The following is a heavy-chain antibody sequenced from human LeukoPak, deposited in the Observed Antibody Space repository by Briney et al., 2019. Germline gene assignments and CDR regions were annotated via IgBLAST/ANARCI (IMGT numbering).Heavy chain of an antibody. D-gene: IGHD3-10*01. CDR1: GFTFSNYG. CDR2: TSFDGSSK. J-gene: IGHJ4*02. CDR3: AKDRGFAFASGSSELEY. Sequence: GGSLRLSCGAYGFTFSNYGMHWVRQAPGKGLEWVAVTSFDGSSKYYADYVKGRFTICRDNSKNTLYLQMNSLRPEDTAVYYCAKDRGFAFASGSSELEYWGQGTLVTVSS. V-gene: IGHV3-30*18.